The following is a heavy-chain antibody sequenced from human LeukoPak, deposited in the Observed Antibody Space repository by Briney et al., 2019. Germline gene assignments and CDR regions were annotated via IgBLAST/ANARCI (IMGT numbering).Heavy chain of an antibody. J-gene: IGHJ4*02. CDR1: RFTFSDYY. V-gene: IGHV3-11*01. Sequence: GGSLRLSCAASRFTFSDYYMSWIRQAPGKGLEWLSYISSSGSTIYYADSVKGRFTISRDNAKNSLYLQMNSLGAEDTAVYYCARSYDSSGYYADCWGQGTLVTVSS. CDR3: ARSYDSSGYYADC. CDR2: ISSSGSTI. D-gene: IGHD3-22*01.